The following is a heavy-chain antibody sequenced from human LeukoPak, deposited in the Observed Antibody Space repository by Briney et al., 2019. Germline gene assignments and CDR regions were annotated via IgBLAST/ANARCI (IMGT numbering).Heavy chain of an antibody. V-gene: IGHV4-4*07. CDR1: GGSISSYY. J-gene: IGHJ3*02. CDR3: ARHAGADWSDAFDI. CDR2: IYTSGST. Sequence: PSETLSLTCTVSGGSISSYYWSWIRQYAGKGLEWIGRIYTSGSTNYNPSLKSRVTMSLDTSKNQFSLKLSSVTAADTAVYYCARHAGADWSDAFDIWGQGTMVTVSS. D-gene: IGHD3-9*01.